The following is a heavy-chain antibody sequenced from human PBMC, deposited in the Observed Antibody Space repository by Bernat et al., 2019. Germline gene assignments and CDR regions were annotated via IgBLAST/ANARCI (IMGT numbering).Heavy chain of an antibody. J-gene: IGHJ4*02. CDR2: ISWNSGSI. D-gene: IGHD3-10*01. Sequence: EVQLVESGGGLVQPGRSLRLSCAASGFTFDDYAMHWVRQAPGKGLEWVSGISWNSGSIGYADSVKGRFTISRDNSKNTLYLQMNSLRAEDTAVYYCASLPFIMVRGRVDYWGQGTLVTVSS. CDR1: GFTFDDYA. V-gene: IGHV3-9*01. CDR3: ASLPFIMVRGRVDY.